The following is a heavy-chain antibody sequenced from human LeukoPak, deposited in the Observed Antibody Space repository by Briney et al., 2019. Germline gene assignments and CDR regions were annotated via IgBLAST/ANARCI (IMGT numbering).Heavy chain of an antibody. CDR3: ARQKGSSSVYY. Sequence: SETLSLTCTVSGGSISSSSYYRGWVRQPPGRGREWIGSMYYSGSTYYNPSLKSRVTISVDTPKNPFTLKLGSGTAADTAVYYCARQKGSSSVYYWGRGTVVTVSS. CDR1: GGSISSSSYY. V-gene: IGHV4-39*01. CDR2: MYYSGST. D-gene: IGHD6-6*01. J-gene: IGHJ4*02.